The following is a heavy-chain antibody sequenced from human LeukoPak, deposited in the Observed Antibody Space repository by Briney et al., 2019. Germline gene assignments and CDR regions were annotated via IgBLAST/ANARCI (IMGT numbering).Heavy chain of an antibody. CDR2: VNPNSGGT. J-gene: IGHJ4*02. D-gene: IGHD2-2*01. V-gene: IGHV1-2*02. Sequence: ASVKVSCKTSGYTFTDYYMHWVRQAPGQGLEWMGWVNPNSGGTNYAQKFQGRVTMTRDTSISTAYMELSRLRSDDTAVYYCAKERFRYCSSTSCYRPLDYWGQGALVTVSS. CDR1: GYTFTDYY. CDR3: AKERFRYCSSTSCYRPLDY.